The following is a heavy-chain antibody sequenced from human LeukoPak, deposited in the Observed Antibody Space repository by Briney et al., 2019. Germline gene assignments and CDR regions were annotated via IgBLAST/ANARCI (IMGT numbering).Heavy chain of an antibody. CDR3: ARDHGSSNWYYF. CDR1: GGSISSSTYY. V-gene: IGHV4-39*07. CDR2: FYYSGTT. D-gene: IGHD2-15*01. Sequence: SETLSLTCTVSGGSISSSTYYWGWIRQPPGKGLEWIGSFYYSGTTYYNPSLKSRVTLSVDTSKNQFSLKLTSVTAADTAVYYCARDHGSSNWYYFWGQGTLVTVSS. J-gene: IGHJ5*01.